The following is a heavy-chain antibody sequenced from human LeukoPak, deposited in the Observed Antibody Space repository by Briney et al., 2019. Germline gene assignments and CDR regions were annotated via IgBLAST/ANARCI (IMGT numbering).Heavy chain of an antibody. J-gene: IGHJ4*02. CDR1: GGSISTNNW. D-gene: IGHD3-9*01. V-gene: IGHV4-4*02. CDR2: IYHSGST. CDR3: ARGYFDILIGKGYFDY. Sequence: PSETLSLTCAVSGGSISTNNWWSWVRQPPGKGLEWIGEIYHSGSTNYNPSLKSPVTISVDKSKNQFSLRLSSVTAADTAVYFCARGYFDILIGKGYFDYWGQGNLVTVSS.